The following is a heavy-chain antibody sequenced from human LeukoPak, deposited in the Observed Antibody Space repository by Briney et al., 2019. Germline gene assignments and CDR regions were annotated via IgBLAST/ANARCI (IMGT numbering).Heavy chain of an antibody. CDR2: IKHSGST. Sequence: SETLSLTCAVYGGSFSGYYWSWIRQPPEKGLEWIGEIKHSGSTYYNPSLKSRVTMSVDTSKNQFSLKLNSVTAADTAVYYCARVIPLGIAATYENDYWGQGTLVTVSS. D-gene: IGHD6-13*01. J-gene: IGHJ4*02. CDR3: ARVIPLGIAATYENDY. CDR1: GGSFSGYY. V-gene: IGHV4-34*01.